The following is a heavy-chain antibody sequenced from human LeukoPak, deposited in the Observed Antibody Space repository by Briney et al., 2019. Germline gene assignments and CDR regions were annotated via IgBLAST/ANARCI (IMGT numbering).Heavy chain of an antibody. Sequence: PSETLSLTCTVSGGSISSYYWNWIRQPPGKGLEWIGYIYYSGSTNYNPSLKSRVTISVDTSKNQFSLKLSSVTAADTAVYYCARVRGGDPYYFDYWGQGTLVTVSS. CDR1: GGSISSYY. CDR3: ARVRGGDPYYFDY. D-gene: IGHD2-21*02. V-gene: IGHV4-59*01. CDR2: IYYSGST. J-gene: IGHJ4*02.